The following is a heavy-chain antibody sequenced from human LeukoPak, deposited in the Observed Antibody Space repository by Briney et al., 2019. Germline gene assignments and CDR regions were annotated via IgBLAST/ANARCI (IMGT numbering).Heavy chain of an antibody. CDR3: AREVEWELPDY. V-gene: IGHV4-59*11. Sequence: SETLSLTCTVSGGSIISHYWSWIRQPPGKGLEWIGRIYYSGSTYYNPSLKSRVTISVDTSKNQFSLKLSSVTAADTAVYYCAREVEWELPDYWGQGTLVTVSS. D-gene: IGHD1-26*01. CDR1: GGSIISHY. CDR2: IYYSGST. J-gene: IGHJ4*02.